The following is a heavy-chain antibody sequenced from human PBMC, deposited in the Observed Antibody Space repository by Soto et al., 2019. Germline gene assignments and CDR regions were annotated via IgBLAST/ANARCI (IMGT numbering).Heavy chain of an antibody. V-gene: IGHV3-30*03. Sequence: GGSLRLSCAASGFTFSSYGMHWVRQAPGKGLEWVAVISYAGSYKYYADSVKGRFTISRDNSKNTLYLQMTSLRAEDTAVYYWARDFGEMNTVTSAYSDAFDIWGQGTMVTVSS. CDR2: ISYAGSYK. J-gene: IGHJ3*02. CDR3: ARDFGEMNTVTSAYSDAFDI. CDR1: GFTFSSYG. D-gene: IGHD4-17*01.